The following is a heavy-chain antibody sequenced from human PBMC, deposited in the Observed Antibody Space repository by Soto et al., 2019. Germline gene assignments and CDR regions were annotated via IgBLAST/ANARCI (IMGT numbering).Heavy chain of an antibody. CDR1: GYSFTSSW. D-gene: IGHD2-2*01. CDR3: ARRSSTSRSAYYFDY. J-gene: IGHJ4*01. CDR2: IYPGDSDT. V-gene: IGHV5-51*01. Sequence: PGESLKISCKGSGYSFTSSWIGWVRQMPGKGLEWMGIIYPGDSDTRYSPSFQGQVTISADESISTAYLQWSSLKASDTAMYYCARRSSTSRSAYYFDYWGHGTLVTVSS.